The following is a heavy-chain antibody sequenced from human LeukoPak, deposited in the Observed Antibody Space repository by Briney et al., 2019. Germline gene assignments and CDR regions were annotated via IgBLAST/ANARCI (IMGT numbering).Heavy chain of an antibody. J-gene: IGHJ3*02. V-gene: IGHV3-30-3*01. CDR2: ISFDETNK. Sequence: GGSLRLSCAASRFTFSSYAMHWVRQAPGKGLEWVAFISFDETNKYYADSVRGRFTISRDNSKNTLYLQMNSLRAEDTAVYYCAKDGDIVVVASGAFDIWGQGTMVTVSS. CDR3: AKDGDIVVVASGAFDI. CDR1: RFTFSSYA. D-gene: IGHD2-15*01.